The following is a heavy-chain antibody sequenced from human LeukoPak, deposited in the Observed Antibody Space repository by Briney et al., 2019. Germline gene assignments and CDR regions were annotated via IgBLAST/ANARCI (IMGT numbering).Heavy chain of an antibody. CDR3: ARTKEMASISYFDS. J-gene: IGHJ4*02. Sequence: PSETLSLTCTVSGGSISSSSYYWGWIRQPPGKGLEWVSYISSSGSTIYYADSVKGRFTISRDNAKNSLYLQMNSLRAEDTAVYYCARTKEMASISYFDSWGQGTLVTVSS. CDR2: ISSSGSTI. CDR1: GGSISSSSYY. D-gene: IGHD5-24*01. V-gene: IGHV3-11*04.